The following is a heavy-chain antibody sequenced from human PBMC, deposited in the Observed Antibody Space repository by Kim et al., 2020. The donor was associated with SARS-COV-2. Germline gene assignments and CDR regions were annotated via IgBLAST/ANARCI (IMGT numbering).Heavy chain of an antibody. Sequence: KSRVTISVDTSKNQFSLKLSSVTAADTAVYYCARSGQGSSSWPYYYGMDVWGQGTTVTVSS. V-gene: IGHV4-31*02. D-gene: IGHD6-13*01. CDR3: ARSGQGSSSWPYYYGMDV. J-gene: IGHJ6*02.